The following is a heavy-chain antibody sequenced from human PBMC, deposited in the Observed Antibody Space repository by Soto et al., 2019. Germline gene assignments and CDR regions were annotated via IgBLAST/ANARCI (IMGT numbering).Heavy chain of an antibody. CDR1: GDTFKNCV. V-gene: IGHV1-69*01. Sequence: QVQVVQSGVEVRRPGSSVKVSCKASGDTFKNCVISWVRQAPGQGLEWMGGIIPLFGTTDFAQRFQGRLTITTDESTTTAYMELSSLRSEDTATYYCAAELGFGKLSVGWGQGTTFTASS. CDR3: AAELGFGKLSVG. D-gene: IGHD3-10*01. J-gene: IGHJ6*02. CDR2: IIPLFGTT.